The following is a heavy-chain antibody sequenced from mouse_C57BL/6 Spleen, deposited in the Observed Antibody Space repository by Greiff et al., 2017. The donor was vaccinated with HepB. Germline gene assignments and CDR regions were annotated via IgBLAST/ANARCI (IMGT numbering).Heavy chain of an antibody. V-gene: IGHV5-4*01. CDR3: ARDSVDSSGYPAWFAY. Sequence: EVQLQESGGGLVKPGGSLKLSCAASGFTFSSYAMSWVRQTPEKRLEWVATISDGGSYTYYPDNVKGRFTISRDNAKNNLYLQMSHLKSEDTAMYYCARDSVDSSGYPAWFAYWGQGTLVTVSA. CDR1: GFTFSSYA. CDR2: ISDGGSYT. J-gene: IGHJ3*01. D-gene: IGHD3-2*02.